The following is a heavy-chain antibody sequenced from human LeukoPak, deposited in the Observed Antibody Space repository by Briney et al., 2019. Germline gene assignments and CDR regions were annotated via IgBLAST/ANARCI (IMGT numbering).Heavy chain of an antibody. V-gene: IGHV4-59*01. Sequence: PSETLSLTCTVSGGSTSSYYWSWIRQPPGKGLEWIGYIYYSGSTNYNPSLKSRVTISVDTSKNQFSLKLSSVTAADTAVYYCARHRRGTYYFDYWGQGTLVTVSS. J-gene: IGHJ4*02. D-gene: IGHD1-1*01. CDR3: ARHRRGTYYFDY. CDR2: IYYSGST. CDR1: GGSTSSYY.